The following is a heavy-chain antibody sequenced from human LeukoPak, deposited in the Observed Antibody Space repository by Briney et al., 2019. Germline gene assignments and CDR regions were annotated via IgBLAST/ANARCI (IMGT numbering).Heavy chain of an antibody. CDR2: ISRSSSDI. D-gene: IGHD2-2*02. V-gene: IGHV3-21*01. J-gene: IGHJ4*02. Sequence: GGSLRLSCAASGFTFSSYAMNWVRQAPGKGLEWVSSISRSSSDIYYADSVKGRFTIPRDNAKNSLYLQVNSLRAEDTAVYYCAREYCSGISCYMDYWGQGTLVSVSS. CDR3: AREYCSGISCYMDY. CDR1: GFTFSSYA.